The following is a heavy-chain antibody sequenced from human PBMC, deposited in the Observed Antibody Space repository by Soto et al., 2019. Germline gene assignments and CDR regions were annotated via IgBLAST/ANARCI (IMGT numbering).Heavy chain of an antibody. CDR2: IYWDDTK. CDR1: GFSLSDSAVG. V-gene: IGHV2-5*02. Sequence: QITLKDSVPTLVKPTQTLTLTCTFSGFSLSDSAVGVNWIRQPPGKPLEWLALIYWDDTKHYSSSLRNRLTITKDTYKHQVVLTMTNMDPVYTATYYSAHGSGWLSDQWGQGTLVTVSS. D-gene: IGHD6-19*01. CDR3: AHGSGWLSDQ. J-gene: IGHJ4*02.